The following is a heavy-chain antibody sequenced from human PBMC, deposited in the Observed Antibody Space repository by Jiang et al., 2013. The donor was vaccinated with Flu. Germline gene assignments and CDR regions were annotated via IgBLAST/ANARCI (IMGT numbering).Heavy chain of an antibody. J-gene: IGHJ1*01. CDR1: GYSFTTYS. CDR2: INPNTGNP. Sequence: VKISCKTSGYSFTTYSINWVRQAPGQGLEWMGWINPNTGNPVYAQGFTGRFVFSLDTSVSTAYLQINNLEAEDTAVYYCARRSPTDYWGQGTLVTVSS. CDR3: ARRSPTDY. V-gene: IGHV7-4-1*02. D-gene: IGHD4-17*01.